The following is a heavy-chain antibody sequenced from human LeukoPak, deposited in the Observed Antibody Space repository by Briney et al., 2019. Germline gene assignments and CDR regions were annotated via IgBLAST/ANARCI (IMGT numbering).Heavy chain of an antibody. V-gene: IGHV3-21*01. J-gene: IGHJ4*02. CDR3: ASEFKWELQD. CDR1: GFTFSSYN. CDR2: ISSSGNYI. D-gene: IGHD1-26*01. Sequence: GGSLRLSCAASGFTFSSYNLNWVRQAPGRGVEWVSSISSSGNYIYYGGSVKGRFTISRDNAKNSLYLQMNSLRAEDTAVYYCASEFKWELQDWGQGTLVTVSS.